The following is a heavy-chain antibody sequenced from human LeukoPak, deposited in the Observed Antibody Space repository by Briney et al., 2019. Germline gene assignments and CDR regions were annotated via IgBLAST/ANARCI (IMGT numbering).Heavy chain of an antibody. CDR2: ISSSGGFI. Sequence: GGSLRLSCAASGFTFSNYNMNWVRQAPGKGLEWVSSISSSGGFINYADSVKGRFTISRDNAKNSLYLQMNSLRAEDAAVYYCATAGEEYGDLYYFDNWGQGTLVIVST. J-gene: IGHJ4*02. D-gene: IGHD4-17*01. CDR3: ATAGEEYGDLYYFDN. CDR1: GFTFSNYN. V-gene: IGHV3-21*01.